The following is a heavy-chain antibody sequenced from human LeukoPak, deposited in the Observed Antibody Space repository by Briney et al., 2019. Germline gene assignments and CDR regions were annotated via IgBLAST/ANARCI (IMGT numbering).Heavy chain of an antibody. CDR2: IYHSGST. CDR1: GGSISSSNW. D-gene: IGHD4-11*01. Sequence: SGTLSLTCAVSGGSISSSNWWSWVRQPPGKGLEWIGEIYHSGSTNYNPSLKSRVTISVDKSKNRFSLKLSSVTAADTAVYYCARYMTTVTTFYYYYGMDVWGQGTTVTVS. V-gene: IGHV4-4*02. CDR3: ARYMTTVTTFYYYYGMDV. J-gene: IGHJ6*02.